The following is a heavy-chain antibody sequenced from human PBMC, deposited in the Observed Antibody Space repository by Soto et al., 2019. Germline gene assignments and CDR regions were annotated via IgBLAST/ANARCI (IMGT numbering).Heavy chain of an antibody. CDR2: MNPNSGNT. Sequence: QVQLVQSGAEVKKPGASVKVSFKASGYTFTSYDINWVRQATGQGLEWMGWMNPNSGNTGYAQKFQGRVTMTTNTSISTAYMELSSLRSEDTAVYYCARERSSSKRFDPWGQGSLVTASS. V-gene: IGHV1-8*01. CDR3: ARERSSSKRFDP. D-gene: IGHD3-16*02. CDR1: GYTFTSYD. J-gene: IGHJ5*02.